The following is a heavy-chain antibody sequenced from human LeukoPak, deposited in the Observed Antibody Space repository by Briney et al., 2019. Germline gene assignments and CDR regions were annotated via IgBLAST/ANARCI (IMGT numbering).Heavy chain of an antibody. J-gene: IGHJ4*02. CDR1: GYTFTNYW. CDR2: IYPGDSDT. D-gene: IGHD6-19*01. Sequence: PGESLKISCKGSGYTFTNYWIGRVRQLPGKGLEWMGIIYPGDSDTRYSPSFQGQVTISADKSISTAYLQWSSLKASDNAMYYCARLSSGWHSNFDYWGQGTLVTVSS. CDR3: ARLSSGWHSNFDY. V-gene: IGHV5-51*01.